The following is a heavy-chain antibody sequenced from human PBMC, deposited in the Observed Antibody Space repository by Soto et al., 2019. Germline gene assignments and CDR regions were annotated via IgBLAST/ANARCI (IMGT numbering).Heavy chain of an antibody. CDR3: ARDLYYFDY. J-gene: IGHJ4*02. CDR2: ISYDGNNK. V-gene: IGHV3-30-3*01. CDR1: GFTFSSYA. Sequence: QVQLVESGGGVVQPGRSLRLSCAASGFTFSSYAMHWVRQAPGKVLEWVAVISYDGNNKYYADSVKGRFTISRDNSKNTLYLQMNSLRAEDTAVYYCARDLYYFDYWGQGTLVTVSS.